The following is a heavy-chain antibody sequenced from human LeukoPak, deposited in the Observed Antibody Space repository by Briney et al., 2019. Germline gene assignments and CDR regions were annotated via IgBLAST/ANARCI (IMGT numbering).Heavy chain of an antibody. CDR3: ARRTYFDL. J-gene: IGHJ2*01. V-gene: IGHV4-59*08. CDR1: GGSISNYY. Sequence: SETLSLTCTVSGGSISNYYWSCVRQPPGKGLEWIGYIYYSGSTTYNASLKTRVTISGDTSKNQFSLKLNAVTAADTAVYYCARRTYFDLWGRGTLVTVSS. CDR2: IYYSGST.